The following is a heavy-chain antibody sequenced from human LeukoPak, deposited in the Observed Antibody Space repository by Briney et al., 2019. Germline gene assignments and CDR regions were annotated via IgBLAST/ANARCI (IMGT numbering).Heavy chain of an antibody. V-gene: IGHV1-2*02. J-gene: IGHJ4*02. CDR2: IYPNSGAT. CDR3: GTLLSNGPFDY. Sequence: ASVNVSCKASGYTFTGYYMHWVRQAPGQGLEWMGWIYPNSGATKYAQKFQGRVTMTRDTSISTAYMELSRLTSDDTAVYYCGTLLSNGPFDYWGQGTLVTVSS. CDR1: GYTFTGYY.